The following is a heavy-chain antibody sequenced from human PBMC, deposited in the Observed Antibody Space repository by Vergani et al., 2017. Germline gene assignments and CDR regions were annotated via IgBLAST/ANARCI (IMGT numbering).Heavy chain of an antibody. V-gene: IGHV3-53*01. CDR1: GFTVSSNY. J-gene: IGHJ4*02. D-gene: IGHD5-12*01. CDR3: ARVRGSVYSGYDGLSGIQPSYFDY. Sequence: EVQLVESGGGLIQPGGSLRLSCAASGFTVSSNYMSWVRQAPGKGLEWVSVIYSGGSTYYADSVKGRFTISRDNSKNTLYLQMNSLRAEDTAVYYCARVRGSVYSGYDGLSGIQPSYFDYWGQGTLVTVSS. CDR2: IYSGGST.